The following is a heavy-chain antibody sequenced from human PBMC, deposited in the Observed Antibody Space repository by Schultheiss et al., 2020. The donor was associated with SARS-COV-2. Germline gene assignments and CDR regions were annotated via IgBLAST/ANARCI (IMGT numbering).Heavy chain of an antibody. D-gene: IGHD3-22*01. J-gene: IGHJ4*02. Sequence: GESLKISCAASGFTFSNAWMSWVHQAPGKGLEWVGRIKSKTDGGTTDYAAPVKGRFTISRDDSKNTLYLQMNSLKTEDTAVYYCTGASKWFILYYFDYWGQGTLVTVSS. V-gene: IGHV3-15*01. CDR2: IKSKTDGGTT. CDR3: TGASKWFILYYFDY. CDR1: GFTFSNAW.